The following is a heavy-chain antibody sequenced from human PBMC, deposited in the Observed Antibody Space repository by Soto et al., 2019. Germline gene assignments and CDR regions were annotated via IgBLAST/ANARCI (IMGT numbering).Heavy chain of an antibody. J-gene: IGHJ5*02. CDR1: GGSISSSSYY. D-gene: IGHD3-3*01. CDR3: ARMGDFWSGPGELDP. Sequence: QLQLRESGPGLVKPSETLSLTCTDSGGSISSSSYYWAWNRQSPGKGLEWIGSVYYNGFTYYNPSLKSRVTISVDTSKNQFSLKLTSVTAADTAVYYCARMGDFWSGPGELDPWGQGTRVTVSS. V-gene: IGHV4-39*01. CDR2: VYYNGFT.